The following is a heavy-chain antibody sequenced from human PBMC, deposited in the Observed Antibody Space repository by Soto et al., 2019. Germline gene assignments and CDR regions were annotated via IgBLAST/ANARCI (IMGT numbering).Heavy chain of an antibody. V-gene: IGHV3-74*01. CDR2: INGDGSST. Sequence: PGGSMRLSSAASGLTLDSAWMDLVRQAIEKGLVWFSRINGDGSSTNYAASVKGRLTISRDIDKNTMYLQMNSLRAEDRAVYYCARAARYFYHFGCCGQRDLGTVSS. J-gene: IGHJ4*02. D-gene: IGHD3-9*01. CDR3: ARAARYFYHFGC. CDR1: GLTLDSAW.